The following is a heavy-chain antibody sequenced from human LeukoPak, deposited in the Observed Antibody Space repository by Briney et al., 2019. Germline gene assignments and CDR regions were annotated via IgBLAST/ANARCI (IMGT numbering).Heavy chain of an antibody. CDR2: ISDSGQSP. D-gene: IGHD7-27*01. Sequence: GGSLRLSCEASGFTFRNYAMNWVRQSPGKGLEYVSGISDSGQSPYYAASVRGRFTISRDNSNNTLYLQMNSLRAEDTAVYYCARERSEVAPTGVLDYWGQGTLVTVSA. CDR1: GFTFRNYA. V-gene: IGHV3-23*01. J-gene: IGHJ4*02. CDR3: ARERSEVAPTGVLDY.